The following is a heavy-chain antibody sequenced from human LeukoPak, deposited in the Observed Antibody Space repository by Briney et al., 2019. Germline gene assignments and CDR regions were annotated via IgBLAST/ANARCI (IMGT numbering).Heavy chain of an antibody. V-gene: IGHV1-69*13. J-gene: IGHJ4*02. CDR3: ARDGGEEVGATFDY. Sequence: ASVKVSCKASGGTFSSYAISWVRQAPGQGLEWMGGIIPIFGTANYAQKFQGRVTITADESTSTAYMELSSLRSEDTAVYYCARDGGEEVGATFDYWGQGTLVTVSS. CDR1: GGTFSSYA. D-gene: IGHD1-26*01. CDR2: IIPIFGTA.